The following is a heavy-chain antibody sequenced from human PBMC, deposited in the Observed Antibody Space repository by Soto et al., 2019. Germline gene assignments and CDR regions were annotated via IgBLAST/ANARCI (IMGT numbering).Heavy chain of an antibody. CDR1: GFTSSSYE. J-gene: IGHJ4*02. V-gene: IGHV3-48*03. Sequence: LRLSCAASGFTSSSYEMNWVRQSPGKGLEWVSYISSSGSTIYYADSVKGRFTISRDNAQNSLYLQMNSLRAEDTAVYYCARNGYYYDSSGYYPLDYWGQGTLVTVSS. D-gene: IGHD3-22*01. CDR2: ISSSGSTI. CDR3: ARNGYYYDSSGYYPLDY.